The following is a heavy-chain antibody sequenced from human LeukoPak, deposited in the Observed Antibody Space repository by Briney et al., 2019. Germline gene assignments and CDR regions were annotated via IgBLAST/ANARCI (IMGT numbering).Heavy chain of an antibody. Sequence: SEPLSLPCGVCGGSFSGYYWRWPRQPPGRGLEWIGYIYYSGSTKHNPSLKSRVTLSVDTSKNQFSLKLSSVTAADTAVYYWARVVGDSAAGLDVWGQGTTVTVSS. V-gene: IGHV4-59*01. J-gene: IGHJ6*02. CDR1: GGSFSGYY. CDR2: IYYSGST. CDR3: ARVVGDSAAGLDV. D-gene: IGHD3-16*01.